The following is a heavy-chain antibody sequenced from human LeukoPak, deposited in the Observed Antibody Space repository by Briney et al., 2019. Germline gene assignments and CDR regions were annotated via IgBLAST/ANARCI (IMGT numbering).Heavy chain of an antibody. V-gene: IGHV3-30*01. D-gene: IGHD3-10*01. Sequence: PGGSLRLSCAASGSTFSSYAMHWVRQAPGKGLEWVAVISYDGSNKYYADSVKGRFTISRDNSKNTLYLQMNSLRAEDTAVYYCARAYGPWGHFDYWGQGTLVTVSS. J-gene: IGHJ4*02. CDR3: ARAYGPWGHFDY. CDR1: GSTFSSYA. CDR2: ISYDGSNK.